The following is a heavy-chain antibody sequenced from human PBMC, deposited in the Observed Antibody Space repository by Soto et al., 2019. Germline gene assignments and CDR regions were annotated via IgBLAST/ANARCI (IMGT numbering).Heavy chain of an antibody. V-gene: IGHV1-18*01. Sequence: ASVKVSCKASGYTFTNYGITWVRQAPVQGLEWMGWISAYNGNTHYTQRLQGRVTMTTDTSTSTAYMELRGLRSDDTAVYYCARDIPVDTVMTTASYDGMDVWGQGTTATAS. J-gene: IGHJ6*02. CDR3: ARDIPVDTVMTTASYDGMDV. D-gene: IGHD5-18*01. CDR2: ISAYNGNT. CDR1: GYTFTNYG.